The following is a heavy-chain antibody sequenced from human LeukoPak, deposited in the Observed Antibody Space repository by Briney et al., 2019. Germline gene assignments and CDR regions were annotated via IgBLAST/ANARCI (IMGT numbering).Heavy chain of an antibody. J-gene: IGHJ4*02. CDR1: GGSFTTYY. CDR3: ARTPYSSGWSRGFGY. CDR2: IDSSGTT. V-gene: IGHV4-4*07. Sequence: SETLSLTCTVSGGSFTTYYWSWIRQPAGRGLEWIGHIDSSGTTNYNPSLKSRVTISIDTSKNQFTLKVSSVTAADTAVYYCARTPYSSGWSRGFGYWGQGILVTVSS. D-gene: IGHD6-19*01.